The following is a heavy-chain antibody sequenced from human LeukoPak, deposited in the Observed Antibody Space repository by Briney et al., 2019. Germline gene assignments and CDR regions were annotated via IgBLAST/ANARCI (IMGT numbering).Heavy chain of an antibody. D-gene: IGHD3-9*01. CDR2: ISYDGSNK. J-gene: IGHJ4*02. Sequence: PGGSLRLSCAASGFTFSSYGMHWVRQAPGKGLEWVAVISYDGSNKYYADSVKGRFTISRDNSKNTLYLQMNSLRAEDTAVYYCAKDTPLDILTGYIDYWGQGTLVTVSS. V-gene: IGHV3-30*18. CDR3: AKDTPLDILTGYIDY. CDR1: GFTFSSYG.